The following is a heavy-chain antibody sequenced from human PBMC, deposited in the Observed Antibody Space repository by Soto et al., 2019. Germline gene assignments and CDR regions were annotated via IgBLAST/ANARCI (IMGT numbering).Heavy chain of an antibody. V-gene: IGHV5-10-1*01. CDR2: IDPSDSYT. J-gene: IGHJ5*02. CDR3: AREYSSSSQVFDP. CDR1: GYSFTTYW. Sequence: GESLKISCEGSGYSFTTYWISWVRQMPGKGLEWMGRIDPSDSYTNYSPSFQGHVTISADKSISTAYLQWSSLKASDTAMYYCAREYSSSSQVFDPWGQGTLVTV. D-gene: IGHD6-6*01.